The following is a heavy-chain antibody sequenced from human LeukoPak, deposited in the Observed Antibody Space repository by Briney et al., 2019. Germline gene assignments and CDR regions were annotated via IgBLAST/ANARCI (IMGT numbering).Heavy chain of an antibody. CDR1: GFTFGDYA. V-gene: IGHV3-49*04. D-gene: IGHD3-16*01. J-gene: IGHJ4*02. Sequence: QPGRSLRLSCTASGFTFGDYAMTWVRQAPGKGLEWVGFIRSKAYGGTTEYAASVRGRFTISRDDSKSIAYLQMNSLKTEDTGVYYCTSPWGALEYWGQGTLVTVSS. CDR2: IRSKAYGGTT. CDR3: TSPWGALEY.